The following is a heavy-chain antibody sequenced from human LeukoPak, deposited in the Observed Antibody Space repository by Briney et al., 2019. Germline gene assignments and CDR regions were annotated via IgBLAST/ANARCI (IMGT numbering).Heavy chain of an antibody. Sequence: GGSLRLSCAASGFTVSSNSMTWVRQAPGKGLQWVSVIYSGGSTYYADSVKGRFTISRDNSKNTLYLQMNSLRAEDTAVYYCARASWRGPIHWGQGTLVTVSS. V-gene: IGHV3-53*01. CDR3: ARASWRGPIH. D-gene: IGHD2-2*02. CDR2: IYSGGST. CDR1: GFTVSSNS. J-gene: IGHJ4*02.